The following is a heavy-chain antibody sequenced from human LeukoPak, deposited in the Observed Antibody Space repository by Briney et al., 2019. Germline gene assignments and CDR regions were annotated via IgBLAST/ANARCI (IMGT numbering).Heavy chain of an antibody. D-gene: IGHD6-19*01. CDR1: GYTFTSYG. CDR3: ARVQWYSSGWYGPVDY. V-gene: IGHV1-2*02. J-gene: IGHJ4*02. CDR2: INPNSGGT. Sequence: ASVKVSCKASGYTFTSYGISWVRQAPGQGLEWMGWINPNSGGTNYAQKFQGRVTMTRDTSISTAYMELSRLRSDDTAVYYCARVQWYSSGWYGPVDYWGQGTLVTVSS.